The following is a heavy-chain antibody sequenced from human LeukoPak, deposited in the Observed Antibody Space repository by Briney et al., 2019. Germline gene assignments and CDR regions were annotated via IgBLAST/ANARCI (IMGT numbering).Heavy chain of an antibody. Sequence: GGSLRLSCAAYGFTVSSNYMSWVRQAPGKGLEWVSVIYSGGSTYYADSVRGRFTISRDNSKNTLYLQMNSLGAEDTAVYYCARVSYYDSSGYYFLSYVDYWGQGTLVTVSS. CDR1: GFTVSSNY. D-gene: IGHD3-22*01. J-gene: IGHJ4*02. V-gene: IGHV3-53*01. CDR3: ARVSYYDSSGYYFLSYVDY. CDR2: IYSGGST.